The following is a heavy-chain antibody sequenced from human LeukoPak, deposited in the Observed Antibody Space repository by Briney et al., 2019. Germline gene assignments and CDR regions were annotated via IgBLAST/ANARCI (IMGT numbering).Heavy chain of an antibody. CDR2: ISSSSSYI. CDR1: GFTFSSYS. D-gene: IGHD4-23*01. V-gene: IGHV3-21*01. J-gene: IGHJ3*02. CDR3: AREWVYGGNRAFDI. Sequence: GGSLRLSCAASGFTFSSYSMNWVRQAPGKGLEWVSSISSSSSYIYYADSVKGRFTISRDNAKNSLYLQMNSLRAEDTAVYYCAREWVYGGNRAFDIWGQGTMVTVSS.